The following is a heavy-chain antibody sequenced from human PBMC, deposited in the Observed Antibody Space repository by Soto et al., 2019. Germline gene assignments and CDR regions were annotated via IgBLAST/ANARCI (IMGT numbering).Heavy chain of an antibody. CDR1: GFTFSSYA. CDR3: AKMLLDFWSGYYTYYGMDV. CDR2: ISYDGSNK. V-gene: IGHV3-30*18. Sequence: QVQLVESGGGVVQPGRSLRLSCAASGFTFSSYAMHWVRQAPGKGLEWVAVISYDGSNKYYADSVKGRFTISRDNSKNTLYLQMNSLRAEDTAVYYCAKMLLDFWSGYYTYYGMDVWGQGTTVTVSS. J-gene: IGHJ6*02. D-gene: IGHD3-3*01.